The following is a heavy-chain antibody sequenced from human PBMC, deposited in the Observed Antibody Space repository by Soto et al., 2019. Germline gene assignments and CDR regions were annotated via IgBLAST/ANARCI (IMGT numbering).Heavy chain of an antibody. CDR2: TYYRSKWYN. CDR3: ARERGVLSEAFDI. Sequence: SQTTSLTCAISGDSVSSNSAAWNWLRQSPSRGLEWLGRTYYRSKWYNDYVVSVKSRITINPDTSKNQLYLQLNSVTPEDTAVYYCARERGVLSEAFDIWGQGTGVTVS. J-gene: IGHJ3*02. V-gene: IGHV6-1*01. D-gene: IGHD3-10*01. CDR1: GDSVSSNSAA.